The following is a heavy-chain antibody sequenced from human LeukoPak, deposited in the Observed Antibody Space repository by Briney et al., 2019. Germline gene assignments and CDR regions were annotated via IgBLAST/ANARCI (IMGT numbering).Heavy chain of an antibody. V-gene: IGHV4-59*01. Sequence: SETLSLTCTVSGGSISSYYWSWIRQPPGKGLEWIGYIYYSGSTNYNPSLKSRVTLSVDTSKNQFSLKLSSVTAADTAFYYCASGGFSSFRYDAWGQGTLVTVSS. J-gene: IGHJ5*02. CDR1: GGSISSYY. CDR3: ASGGFSSFRYDA. CDR2: IYYSGST. D-gene: IGHD3-16*01.